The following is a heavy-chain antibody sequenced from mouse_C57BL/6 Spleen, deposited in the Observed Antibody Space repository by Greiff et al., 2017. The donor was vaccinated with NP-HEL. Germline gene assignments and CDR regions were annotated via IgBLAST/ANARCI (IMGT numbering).Heavy chain of an antibody. CDR2: IRNKANGYTT. J-gene: IGHJ3*01. D-gene: IGHD2-1*01. CDR3: ASLYGNYPAWFAY. CDR1: GFTFTDYY. Sequence: EVQVVESGGGLVQPGGSLSLSCAASGFTFTDYYMSWVRQPPGKALEWLGFIRNKANGYTTEYSASVKGRFTISRDNSQSILYLQMNALRAEDSATYYCASLYGNYPAWFAYWGQGTLVTVSA. V-gene: IGHV7-3*01.